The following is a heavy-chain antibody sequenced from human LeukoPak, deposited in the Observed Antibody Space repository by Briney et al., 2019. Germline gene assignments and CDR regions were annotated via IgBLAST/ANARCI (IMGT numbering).Heavy chain of an antibody. D-gene: IGHD3-16*02. Sequence: SETLSLTCTVSGGSVSSGSYYWNWIRQPPGKGLEWIGHTYYSGSTDYNPSLKSRVTISVDTSKNQFSLKLSSVTAADTAVYYCARGSDYDYVWGSYRPKKTIDYWGQGTLVTVSS. CDR1: GGSVSSGSYY. J-gene: IGHJ4*02. CDR2: TYYSGST. V-gene: IGHV4-61*01. CDR3: ARGSDYDYVWGSYRPKKTIDY.